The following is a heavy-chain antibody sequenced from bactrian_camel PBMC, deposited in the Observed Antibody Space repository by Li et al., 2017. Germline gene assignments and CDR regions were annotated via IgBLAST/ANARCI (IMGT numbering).Heavy chain of an antibody. D-gene: IGHD7*01. CDR3: AAGARAWAGAQCSLWRSRFPY. Sequence: DVQLVESGGGSVQAGGSLRLSCEVSGSTRSGHCMAWFRQAPGKEREGVAAIHFLGDNRYYGDSAKGRFTISQDKTKNTIYLQMNNLKPEDTAVYYCAAGARAWAGAQCSLWRSRFPYWGQGTQVTVS. CDR2: IHFLGDNR. V-gene: IGHV3S40*01. CDR1: GSTRSGHC. J-gene: IGHJ4*01.